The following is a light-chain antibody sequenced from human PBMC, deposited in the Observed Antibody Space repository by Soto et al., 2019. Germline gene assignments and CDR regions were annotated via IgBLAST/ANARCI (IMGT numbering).Light chain of an antibody. V-gene: IGLV1-51*01. CDR2: DDD. Sequence: QSVLTQPPSVSAAPGQRVTISCSGSSSNIGGNSVSWYQQLPGTAPKLLIYDDDKRPSGIPDRFSVPKSGTSATLGITGFQTGDEADYDCGSWDSSRSAYVFGTGTKVTVL. J-gene: IGLJ1*01. CDR3: GSWDSSRSAYV. CDR1: SSNIGGNS.